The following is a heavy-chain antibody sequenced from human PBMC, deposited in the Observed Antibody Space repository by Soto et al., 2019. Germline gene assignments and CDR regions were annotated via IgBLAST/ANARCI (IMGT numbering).Heavy chain of an antibody. CDR1: EFTFSSYG. CDR3: ARDQEYQLLSWWFDP. D-gene: IGHD2-2*01. CDR2: IWYDGSNK. J-gene: IGHJ5*02. Sequence: QVQLVESGGGVVQPGRSLRLSCAASEFTFSSYGMHWVRQAPGKGLEWVAVIWYDGSNKYYADSVKGRFTISRDNSKNTLYLQMNSLRAEDTAVYYCARDQEYQLLSWWFDPWGQGTLVTVSS. V-gene: IGHV3-33*01.